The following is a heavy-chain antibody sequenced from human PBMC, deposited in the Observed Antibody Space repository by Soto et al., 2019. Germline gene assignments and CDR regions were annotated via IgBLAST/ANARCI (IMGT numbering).Heavy chain of an antibody. CDR1: RCTFTSYY. D-gene: IGHD3-22*01. CDR2: INPRGGST. J-gene: IGHJ4*02. Sequence: VASVKVSFKASRCTFTSYYRHWVRQAPGRGREWMGIINPRGGSTSYAQKFQGRVTMTRDTSTSTVYMELSSLRSEDTAVYYSARDNGRSGYYPDYYFDYWGQGTRVTVSS. CDR3: ARDNGRSGYYPDYYFDY. V-gene: IGHV1-46*01.